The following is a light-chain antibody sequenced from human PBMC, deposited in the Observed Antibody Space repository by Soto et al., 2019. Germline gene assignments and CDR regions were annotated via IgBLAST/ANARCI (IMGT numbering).Light chain of an antibody. CDR3: AAWDDNLNGPL. CDR1: SPNIGGNT. Sequence: QSVLTQPPSASGTPGQRVTISCSGSSPNIGGNTVNWYQQVPGTAPKLLIHGDTLRPSGVPDRFSGSKSGTSASLAISGLQSEDDADYLCAAWDDNLNGPLFGTGTKLTVL. CDR2: GDT. V-gene: IGLV1-44*01. J-gene: IGLJ1*01.